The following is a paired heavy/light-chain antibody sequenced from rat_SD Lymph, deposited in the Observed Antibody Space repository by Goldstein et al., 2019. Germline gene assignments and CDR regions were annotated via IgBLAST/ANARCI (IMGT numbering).Light chain of an antibody. CDR3: QQYYNFT. J-gene: IGKJ4*01. CDR1: EDIYNG. Sequence: DIQMTQSPASLSASLGETVTIECRASEDIYNGLAWYQQKPGKSPQLLIYNANSLHTGVPSRFSGSGSGTQYSLKINSLQSEDVASYFCQQYYNFTFGSGTKLEIK. CDR2: NAN. V-gene: IGKV12S34*01.
Heavy chain of an antibody. J-gene: IGHJ3*01. D-gene: IGHD1-4*01. CDR1: GFTFSDYY. CDR3: TTGPNYPGIISIGFDWFAY. CDR2: ISYDGGST. V-gene: IGHV5-20*01. Sequence: EVQLVESGGGLVQPGRSLKLSCAASGFTFSDYYMAWVRQAPTKGLEWVASISYDGGSTYYRDSVKGRFTISRDNAKSSLYLQMDSLRSEDTATYYCTTGPNYPGIISIGFDWFAYWGQGTLVTVSS.